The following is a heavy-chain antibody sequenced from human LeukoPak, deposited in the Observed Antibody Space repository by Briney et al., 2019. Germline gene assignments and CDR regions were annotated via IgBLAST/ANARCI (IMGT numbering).Heavy chain of an antibody. J-gene: IGHJ3*02. CDR1: GFPFNAYG. Sequence: PGGSLRLSGAASGFPFNAYGMHWVPQAPAKGLEGVAFIRYDGINKDYADSVKGRFTFSRDSSKNTLYLQMSSLRTEDTAVYYCAKDMGSHGSGSYYAFDIWGQGTMVTVSS. D-gene: IGHD3-10*01. CDR2: IRYDGINK. V-gene: IGHV3-30*02. CDR3: AKDMGSHGSGSYYAFDI.